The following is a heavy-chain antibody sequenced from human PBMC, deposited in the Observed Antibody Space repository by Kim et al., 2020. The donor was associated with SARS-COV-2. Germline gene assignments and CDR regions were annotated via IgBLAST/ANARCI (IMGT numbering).Heavy chain of an antibody. V-gene: IGHV7-4-1*02. CDR3: ARHTALVDVDPYVPFEY. CDR2: INTNNGKP. CDR1: GYTFTTYA. D-gene: IGHD2-15*01. Sequence: ASVKVSCKASGYTFTTYAVNWVRQAPGQGLEWMGWINTNNGKPAYAQGFTGRFVFSLDTSVSTAYLQISGLKTEDTAVYYCARHTALVDVDPYVPFEYWGQGTPVTVSS. J-gene: IGHJ4*02.